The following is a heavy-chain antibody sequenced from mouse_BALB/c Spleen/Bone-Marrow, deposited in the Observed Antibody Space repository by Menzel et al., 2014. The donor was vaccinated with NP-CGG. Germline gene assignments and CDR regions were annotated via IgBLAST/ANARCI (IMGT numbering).Heavy chain of an antibody. V-gene: IGHV2-9*02. CDR2: IWAGGST. CDR3: ARGGEFITSAFDY. Sequence: VMLVESGPGLVAPSQSLSITCTVSGFSLTSSGVHWVRQPPGKGLEWLGVIWAGGSTNYNSALMSRLSISKDNSKGQVFLKKNSLQTGDTGMFLLARGGEFITSAFDYWGQGTTLTVSS. CDR1: GFSLTSSG. D-gene: IGHD1-2*01. J-gene: IGHJ2*01.